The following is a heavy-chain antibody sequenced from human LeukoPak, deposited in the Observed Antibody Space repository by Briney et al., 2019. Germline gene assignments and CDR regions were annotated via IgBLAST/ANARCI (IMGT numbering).Heavy chain of an antibody. CDR2: IKQDGSDK. CDR3: ARSLGYCSAGSCFPFDY. V-gene: IGHV3-7*05. D-gene: IGHD2-15*01. Sequence: PGGSLRLSCAASGFXFSSYWISWVRQAPGKGLEWVANIKQDGSDKYYVDSVKGRFTISRDNAKNSLYLQMNSLRAEDTAVYYCARSLGYCSAGSCFPFDYWGQGTLVTVSS. J-gene: IGHJ4*02. CDR1: GFXFSSYW.